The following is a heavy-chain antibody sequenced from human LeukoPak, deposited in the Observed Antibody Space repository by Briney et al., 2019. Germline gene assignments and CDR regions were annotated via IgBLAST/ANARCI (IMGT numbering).Heavy chain of an antibody. CDR3: VSLGYSSSSVRY. J-gene: IGHJ4*02. Sequence: GGSLRLSCADSGFTFSRSAMHWVRQAPGKGLEWVAIISYDGGNKYYADSVKGRFTISRDNPKNTLYLQMNSLRAEDTAVYFCVSLGYSSSSVRYWGQGTLITVSS. D-gene: IGHD6-6*01. V-gene: IGHV3-30*04. CDR2: ISYDGGNK. CDR1: GFTFSRSA.